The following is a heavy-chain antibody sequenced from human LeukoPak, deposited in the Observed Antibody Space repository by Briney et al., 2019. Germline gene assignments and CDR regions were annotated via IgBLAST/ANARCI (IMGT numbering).Heavy chain of an antibody. CDR1: GFTFSSYG. D-gene: IGHD3-22*01. CDR3: ARAHYDSSGYLFGY. Sequence: GGSLRLSCAASGFTFSSYGMHWVRQAPGKGLEWVAVISYDGSNKYYADSVKGRFTISRDNSKNTLYLQMNSLRAEDTAVYYCARAHYDSSGYLFGYWGQGTLVTVSS. V-gene: IGHV3-30*03. J-gene: IGHJ4*02. CDR2: ISYDGSNK.